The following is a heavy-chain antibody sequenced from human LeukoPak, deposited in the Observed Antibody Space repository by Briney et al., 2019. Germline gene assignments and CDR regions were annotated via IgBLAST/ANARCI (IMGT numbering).Heavy chain of an antibody. J-gene: IGHJ4*02. D-gene: IGHD3-22*01. Sequence: PGGSLRLSCTASGFTFGDYAMSWVRQAPGKGLEWVGFIRSKAYGGTTEYAASVKGRFTISRDDSKSIAYRQMNSLKTEDTAVYYCTRDSDSSGYSTLFDYWGQGTLVTVSS. CDR3: TRDSDSSGYSTLFDY. CDR2: IRSKAYGGTT. CDR1: GFTFGDYA. V-gene: IGHV3-49*04.